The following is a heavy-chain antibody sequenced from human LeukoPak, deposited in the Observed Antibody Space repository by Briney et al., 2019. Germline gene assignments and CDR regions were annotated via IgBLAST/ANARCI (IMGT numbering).Heavy chain of an antibody. J-gene: IGHJ2*01. Sequence: PGGSLRLSCGASGFTFSSYAMSWVRQAPEKGLEWVSTITGTSGSTYYADPVKGRFTISRDNSRTTLYLQMNSLRAEDTAVYYCAKDHRGDYGYWYFDLWGRGTLVTVSS. V-gene: IGHV3-23*01. D-gene: IGHD4-17*01. CDR1: GFTFSSYA. CDR3: AKDHRGDYGYWYFDL. CDR2: ITGTSGST.